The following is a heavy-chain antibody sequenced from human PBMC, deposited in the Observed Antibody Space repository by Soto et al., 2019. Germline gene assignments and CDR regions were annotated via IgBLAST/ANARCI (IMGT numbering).Heavy chain of an antibody. CDR2: IYHTGST. J-gene: IGHJ4*02. D-gene: IGHD3-16*02. V-gene: IGHV4-30-4*01. CDR1: GYSISTGNYY. Sequence: SETLSLTCNASGYSISTGNYYWMWIRQPPGLGREWSRHIYHTGSTYYNPSLKSRVSISMDKSENQFSLILSSVTAADTAVYWCVSLTGVLGVIGVLDCWSQGTLVTVSS. CDR3: VSLTGVLGVIGVLDC.